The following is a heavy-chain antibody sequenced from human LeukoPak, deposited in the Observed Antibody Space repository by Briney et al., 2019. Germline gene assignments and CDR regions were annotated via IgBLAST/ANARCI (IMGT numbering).Heavy chain of an antibody. Sequence: SVKVSCKASGGTFSSYAISWVRQAPGQGLEWMGGIIPIFGTANYAQKFQGRVTITADKSTSTAYMELSSLRSEDTAVYYCASMNNWNDVLSYGYWGQGTLVTVSS. CDR2: IIPIFGTA. CDR3: ASMNNWNDVLSYGY. J-gene: IGHJ4*02. D-gene: IGHD1-20*01. CDR1: GGTFSSYA. V-gene: IGHV1-69*06.